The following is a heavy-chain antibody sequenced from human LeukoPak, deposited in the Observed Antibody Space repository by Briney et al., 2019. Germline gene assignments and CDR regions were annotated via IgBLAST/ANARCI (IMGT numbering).Heavy chain of an antibody. CDR1: GYTLTELS. CDR3: ARADIIVGAESYWFDP. Sequence: GASVKVSCKVSGYTLTELSMHWVRQAPGKGLEWMGGFDPEDGETIYAQKFQGRVTMTEDTSTDTAYMELSSLRSEDTAVYYCARADIIVGAESYWFDPWGQGTLVTVSS. J-gene: IGHJ5*02. D-gene: IGHD1-26*01. V-gene: IGHV1-24*01. CDR2: FDPEDGET.